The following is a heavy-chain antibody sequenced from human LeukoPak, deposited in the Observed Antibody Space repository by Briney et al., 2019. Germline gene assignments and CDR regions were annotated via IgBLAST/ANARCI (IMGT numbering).Heavy chain of an antibody. D-gene: IGHD3-22*01. J-gene: IGHJ6*02. V-gene: IGHV1-69*01. Sequence: ASVKVSCKASGGTFISYAISWVRQAPGQGLEWMGGSIPSFGTANYAQKFQGRVTITADESTSTAYMELSSLRSEDTAVYYCARAMYYDSSGYTYYYYGMDVWGQGTTVTASS. CDR1: GGTFISYA. CDR3: ARAMYYDSSGYTYYYYGMDV. CDR2: SIPSFGTA.